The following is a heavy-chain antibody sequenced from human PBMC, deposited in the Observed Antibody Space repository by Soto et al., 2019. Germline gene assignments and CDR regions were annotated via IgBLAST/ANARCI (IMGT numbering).Heavy chain of an antibody. D-gene: IGHD1-1*01. Sequence: QVQLVQSGAEVKKPGASVKVSCKASGYTFTSYVISWVRQAPGQGLEWMGWISAYNGNTNYAQKLQGRVTMTTDTSTSTVYTELRSLRSDDTAVYYWARGTTDDAIAYWGQGTLVTVSS. J-gene: IGHJ4*02. V-gene: IGHV1-18*01. CDR3: ARGTTDDAIAY. CDR2: ISAYNGNT. CDR1: GYTFTSYV.